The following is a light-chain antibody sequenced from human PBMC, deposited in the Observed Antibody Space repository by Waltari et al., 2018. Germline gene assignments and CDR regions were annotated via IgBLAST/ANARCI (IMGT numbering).Light chain of an antibody. J-gene: IGLJ3*02. CDR3: CSYAGSSTLV. V-gene: IGLV2-23*01. CDR1: SSDVGSYNL. Sequence: HSALTPPASVSGSPGQSITISCTGTSSDVGSYNLVPWYQQHPDKAPKLMIYEDSKRPSGVSNRFSGSKSGNTASLTISGLQAEDEADYYCCSYAGSSTLVFGGGTKLTVL. CDR2: EDS.